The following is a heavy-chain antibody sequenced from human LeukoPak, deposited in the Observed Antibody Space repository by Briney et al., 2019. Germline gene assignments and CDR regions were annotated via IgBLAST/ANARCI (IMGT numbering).Heavy chain of an antibody. Sequence: GGSLRLSCAASGLTFSSYVMHWVRQAPGKGLEWVAVIWYDGSNKYYADSVKGRFTISRDDSKNTLYLQMNSLRAEDTAVYYCARDRSGSLDAFDIWGQGTMVTVSS. CDR1: GLTFSSYV. CDR3: ARDRSGSLDAFDI. CDR2: IWYDGSNK. D-gene: IGHD1-26*01. J-gene: IGHJ3*02. V-gene: IGHV3-33*01.